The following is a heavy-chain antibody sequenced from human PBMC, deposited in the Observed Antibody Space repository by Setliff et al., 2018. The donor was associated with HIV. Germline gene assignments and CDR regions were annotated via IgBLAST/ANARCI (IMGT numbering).Heavy chain of an antibody. J-gene: IGHJ6*03. Sequence: SETLSLTCSVDSGSISGHYWSWNRQSPGKGLEWIAYISYTGSTDDHPSLRSRVSISVDTSRSQFSLKLSSVTAADTAIYYCGRRKSELRLISDYMDVWGKGTTVTVSS. CDR1: SGSISGHY. CDR3: GRRKSELRLISDYMDV. CDR2: ISYTGST. D-gene: IGHD3-10*01. V-gene: IGHV4-59*11.